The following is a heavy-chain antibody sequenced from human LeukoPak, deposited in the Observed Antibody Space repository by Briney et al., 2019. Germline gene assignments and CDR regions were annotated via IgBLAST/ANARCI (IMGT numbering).Heavy chain of an antibody. D-gene: IGHD3-22*01. V-gene: IGHV4-39*01. CDR2: IYYSGST. J-gene: IGHJ4*02. Sequence: SSETLSLTCTVSGGSISSSSYYWGWIRQPPGKGLEWIGRIYYSGSTYYNPSLKSRVTISVDTSKNQFSLKLSSVTAADTAVYYCARQVTFYYDSSGYYFDYWGQGTLVTVSS. CDR3: ARQVTFYYDSSGYYFDY. CDR1: GGSISSSSYY.